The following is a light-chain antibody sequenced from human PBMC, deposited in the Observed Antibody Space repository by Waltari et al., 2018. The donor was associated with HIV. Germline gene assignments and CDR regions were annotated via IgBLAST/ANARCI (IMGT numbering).Light chain of an antibody. J-gene: IGKJ4*01. Sequence: DIQLTQSPSFLSASVGDRVTITCRASQGISTYLAWYQQKPGKAPKLLIYAASTLQSGVPSRFCGSGSATEFTLTIGGLQPEDFATYYCQQLNSYTQITFGGGTKVEIK. CDR3: QQLNSYTQIT. V-gene: IGKV1-9*01. CDR1: QGISTY. CDR2: AAS.